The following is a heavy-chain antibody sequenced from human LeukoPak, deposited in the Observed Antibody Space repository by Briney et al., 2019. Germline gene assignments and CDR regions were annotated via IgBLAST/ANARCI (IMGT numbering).Heavy chain of an antibody. CDR2: ISATGNYI. D-gene: IGHD1-26*01. CDR3: AKDGEWELLPPGWFDP. Sequence: GGSLRLSCVAAGFIFSSYSMNWVRQAPGKGLEWVSSISATGNYIYYADSVKGRFTISRDNAKNSLYLQMNSLRAEDTAVYYCAKDGEWELLPPGWFDPWGQGTLVTVSS. CDR1: GFIFSSYS. J-gene: IGHJ5*02. V-gene: IGHV3-21*01.